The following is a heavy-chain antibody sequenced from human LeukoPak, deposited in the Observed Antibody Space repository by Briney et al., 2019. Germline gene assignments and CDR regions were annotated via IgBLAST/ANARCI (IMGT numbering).Heavy chain of an antibody. CDR3: TTVLGYSSD. CDR2: IKSETDGGTT. CDR1: GFTFSSYA. D-gene: IGHD6-19*01. J-gene: IGHJ4*02. Sequence: AGGSLRLSCEASGFTFSSYAMSWVRQAPGKGLEWVGRIKSETDGGTTDYAAPVKGRFTISRDDSKNTLYLQMNSLKTEDTAVYYCTTVLGYSSDWGQGTLVTVSS. V-gene: IGHV3-15*01.